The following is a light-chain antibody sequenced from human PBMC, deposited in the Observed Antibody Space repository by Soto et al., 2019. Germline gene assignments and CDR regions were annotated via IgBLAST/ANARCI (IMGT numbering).Light chain of an antibody. Sequence: QSALTQPRSVSGSPGQSVTISCTGTSSDVGGYNYVSWYQQHPGKAPKVMIYDVNKRPSGVPDRFSGSKSGNTASLTISGLQAEDEADYYCSSYRSGGTFVFGSGTKLTVL. CDR2: DVN. V-gene: IGLV2-11*01. CDR3: SSYRSGGTFV. J-gene: IGLJ1*01. CDR1: SSDVGGYNY.